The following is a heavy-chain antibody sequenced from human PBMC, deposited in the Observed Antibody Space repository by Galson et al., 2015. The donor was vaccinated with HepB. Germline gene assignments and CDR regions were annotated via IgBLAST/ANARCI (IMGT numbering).Heavy chain of an antibody. J-gene: IGHJ4*02. CDR3: AKDQSGWYSFGDY. CDR2: ISYDGRNK. Sequence: SLRLSCAASGFTFSSYGMHWVRQAPGKGLEWVAVISYDGRNKYNADSVKGRFTISRDNSKNTLYLQMNSLRAEDTAVYYCAKDQSGWYSFGDYWGQGTLVTVSS. V-gene: IGHV3-30*18. CDR1: GFTFSSYG. D-gene: IGHD6-19*01.